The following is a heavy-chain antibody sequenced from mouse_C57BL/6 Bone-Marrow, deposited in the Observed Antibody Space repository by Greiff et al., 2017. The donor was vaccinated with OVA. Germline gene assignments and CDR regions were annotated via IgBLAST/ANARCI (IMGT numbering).Heavy chain of an antibody. V-gene: IGHV1-64*01. D-gene: IGHD2-2*01. Sequence: QVQLQQPGAELVKPGASVKLSCKASGYTFTSYWMHWVKQRPGQGLEWIGMIHPNSGSNNYNEKFKSKATLTVDKSSSTAYMQLSSLTSEDSAVYYCARDYGYDLYFDYWGQGTTLTVSS. CDR2: IHPNSGSN. J-gene: IGHJ2*01. CDR1: GYTFTSYW. CDR3: ARDYGYDLYFDY.